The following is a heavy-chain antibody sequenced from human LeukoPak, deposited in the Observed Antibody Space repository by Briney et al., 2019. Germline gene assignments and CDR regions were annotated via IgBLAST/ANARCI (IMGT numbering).Heavy chain of an antibody. D-gene: IGHD3-3*01. CDR2: ISAYNGST. J-gene: IGHJ6*02. V-gene: IGHV1-18*01. CDR3: ARVYYDFWSGYSSYGMDV. CDR1: GYTFTSYG. Sequence: ASVKVSCKASGYTFTSYGISWVRQAPGQGLEWMGWISAYNGSTNYAQKLQGRVTMTTDTSTSTAYMELRSLRSDDTAVYYCARVYYDFWSGYSSYGMDVWGQGTTVTVSS.